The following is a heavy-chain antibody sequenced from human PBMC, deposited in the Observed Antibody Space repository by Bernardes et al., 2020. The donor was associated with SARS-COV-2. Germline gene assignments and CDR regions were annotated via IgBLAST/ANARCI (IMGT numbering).Heavy chain of an antibody. V-gene: IGHV4-39*01. CDR2: LHYTGST. CDR1: GGPISSSSSS. Sequence: SETLSLTCTVSGGPISSSSSSWGWIRQPPGKGLEWVGTLHYTGSTYYNPSLKSQVTISVDTSKNQFSLKLSSVTAADTAVYYCARGPDDSSGYYPDYFDYWGQGTLATVSS. CDR3: ARGPDDSSGYYPDYFDY. D-gene: IGHD3-22*01. J-gene: IGHJ4*02.